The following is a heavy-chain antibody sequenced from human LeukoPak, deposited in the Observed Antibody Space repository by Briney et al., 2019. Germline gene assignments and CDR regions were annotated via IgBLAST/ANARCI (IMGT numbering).Heavy chain of an antibody. V-gene: IGHV1-2*02. D-gene: IGHD4-11*01. CDR2: IDANNGDT. J-gene: IGHJ4*02. Sequence: ASVKISRKASGYTFRGNYIHWLRQAPGQGLEWMGWIDANNGDTKSAQKFQGRVTMSRDTSISTAYMDLSSLSPDDAAVYYCARDPSSVTLYFDYWGQGTLVTVPS. CDR3: ARDPSSVTLYFDY. CDR1: GYTFRGNY.